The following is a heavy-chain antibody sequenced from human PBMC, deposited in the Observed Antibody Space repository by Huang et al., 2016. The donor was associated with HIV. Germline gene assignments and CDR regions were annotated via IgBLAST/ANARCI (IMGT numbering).Heavy chain of an antibody. CDR2: RNPDSAKT. V-gene: IGHV1-8*01. J-gene: IGHJ4*02. CDR1: GSSFTNYD. Sequence: QVQLVQSGVGVKKQGASVRVSCTASGSSFTNYDINWVRKAAGQGLEGMGLRNPDSAKTAYAQKFQGRVTMTRNTRTGTAYMELRSLRSDDTAVYYCARLTSGWYQDYWGQGTLVTVSS. D-gene: IGHD6-19*01. CDR3: ARLTSGWYQDY.